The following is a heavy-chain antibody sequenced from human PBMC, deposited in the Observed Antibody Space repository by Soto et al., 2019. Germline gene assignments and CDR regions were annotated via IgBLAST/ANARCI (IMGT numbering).Heavy chain of an antibody. V-gene: IGHV3-21*01. J-gene: IGHJ4*02. CDR3: AREDYDSSDYLDY. CDR1: GFTFSSYS. Sequence: EVQLVESGGGLVKPGGSLRLSCAASGFTFSSYSMNWVRQAPGKGLEWVSSISSSSSYIYYADSVKGRFTISRDNAKNSLYLQMNSLRAEDTAVYYCAREDYDSSDYLDYWGQGTLVTVSS. D-gene: IGHD3-22*01. CDR2: ISSSSSYI.